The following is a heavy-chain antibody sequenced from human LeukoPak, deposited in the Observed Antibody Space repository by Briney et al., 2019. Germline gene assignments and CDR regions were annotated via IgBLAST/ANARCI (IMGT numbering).Heavy chain of an antibody. CDR2: IYYSGST. CDR1: GGSISSSSYY. D-gene: IGHD6-6*01. Sequence: SETLSLTCTVSGGSISSSSYYWGWIRQPPGKGLEWIGSIYYSGSTYDNPSLKSRVTISVDTSKNQFSLKLSSVPPADTAVYYCARLSSLANIAARGRTWLDPWGQGSLVTVSS. J-gene: IGHJ5*02. V-gene: IGHV4-39*07. CDR3: ARLSSLANIAARGRTWLDP.